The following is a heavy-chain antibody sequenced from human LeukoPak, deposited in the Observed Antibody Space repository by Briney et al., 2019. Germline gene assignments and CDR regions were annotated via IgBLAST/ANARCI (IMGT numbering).Heavy chain of an antibody. Sequence: SETLSLTCTVSGGSISSYYWSRIRQPAGKGLEWIGRIYTSGSTNYNPSLKSRVTMSVDTSKNQFSLKLSSVTAADTAVYYCAKNYYDTYDAFDIWGQGTMVTVSS. CDR2: IYTSGST. CDR3: AKNYYDTYDAFDI. J-gene: IGHJ3*02. D-gene: IGHD3-22*01. CDR1: GGSISSYY. V-gene: IGHV4-4*07.